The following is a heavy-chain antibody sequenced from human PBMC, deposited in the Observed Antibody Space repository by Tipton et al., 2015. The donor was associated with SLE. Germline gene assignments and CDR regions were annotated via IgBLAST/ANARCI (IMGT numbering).Heavy chain of an antibody. CDR1: GFTFEDHA. CDR3: AKDIGTYTSVLLDS. J-gene: IGHJ4*02. D-gene: IGHD6-19*01. CDR2: VSWNGGGT. V-gene: IGHV3-9*01. Sequence: SLRLSCEASGFTFEDHAMHWVREAPGKGLEWVSGVSWNGGGTAYADSVKGRFTISRGNAKNCLYLQMNSLRVEDTAFYYCAKDIGTYTSVLLDSWGQGTLVTVSS.